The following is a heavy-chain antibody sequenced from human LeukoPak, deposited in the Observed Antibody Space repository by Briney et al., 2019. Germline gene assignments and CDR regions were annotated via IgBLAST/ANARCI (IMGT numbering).Heavy chain of an antibody. J-gene: IGHJ4*02. Sequence: PGGSLRLSCAASGFTFASYAMSWVRQVPGKGLEWVSGIGGSDGRTYYADSVKGRFTISRDNSKNTLYLQMYRLRVEDTAIYSCAKMPVSYSSGWSTFDYWGQRSLVTVSS. V-gene: IGHV3-23*01. CDR3: AKMPVSYSSGWSTFDY. D-gene: IGHD6-19*01. CDR1: GFTFASYA. CDR2: IGGSDGRT.